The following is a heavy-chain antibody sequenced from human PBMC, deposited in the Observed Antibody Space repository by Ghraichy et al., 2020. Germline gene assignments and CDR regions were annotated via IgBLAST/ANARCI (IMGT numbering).Heavy chain of an antibody. J-gene: IGHJ6*03. Sequence: SETLSLTCTVSGGSISSGGYYWSWIRQHPGKGLEWIGYIYYSGSTYYNPSLKSRVTISVDTSKNQFSLKLSSVTAADTAVYYCARDGVANNYYYYMDVWGKGTTVTVSS. CDR2: IYYSGST. V-gene: IGHV4-31*03. CDR1: GGSISSGGYY. D-gene: IGHD4/OR15-4a*01. CDR3: ARDGVANNYYYYMDV.